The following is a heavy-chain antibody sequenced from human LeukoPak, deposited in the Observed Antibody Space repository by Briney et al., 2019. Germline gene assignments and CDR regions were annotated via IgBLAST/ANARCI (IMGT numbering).Heavy chain of an antibody. J-gene: IGHJ4*02. D-gene: IGHD1-26*01. V-gene: IGHV4-38-2*01. CDR1: GYSISSGYY. Sequence: SETLSLTCAVSGYSISSGYYWGWIRQPPGKGLEWIGSIYHSGSTYYNSSLKSRVTISVDTSKNQFSLKLSSVTAADTAVYYCARHPMQVGATQGYWGQGTLVTVSS. CDR2: IYHSGST. CDR3: ARHPMQVGATQGY.